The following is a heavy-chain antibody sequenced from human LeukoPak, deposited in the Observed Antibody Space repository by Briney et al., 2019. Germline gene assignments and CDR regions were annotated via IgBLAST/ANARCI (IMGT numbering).Heavy chain of an antibody. D-gene: IGHD3-10*01. CDR2: ISGSGGST. V-gene: IGHV3-23*01. J-gene: IGHJ3*02. CDR3: AKARPYYYGSPSGNDAFDI. CDR1: GFTFSSYA. Sequence: PGGSLRLSCAASGFTFSSYAMSWVRQAPGKGLEWVSAISGSGGSTYYADSVKGRFTISRDNSKNTLYLQMNSLRAEDTAVYYCAKARPYYYGSPSGNDAFDIWGQGTMVTVSS.